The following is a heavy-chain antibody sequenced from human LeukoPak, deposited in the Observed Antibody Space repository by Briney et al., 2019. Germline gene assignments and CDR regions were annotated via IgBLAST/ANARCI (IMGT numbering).Heavy chain of an antibody. V-gene: IGHV4-59*01. D-gene: IGHD3-22*01. CDR2: IYYTGST. CDR1: GGSLKYYY. Sequence: SETLSLTCTISGGSLKYYYWNWIRQSPGKGLEWIGHIYYTGSTKYNPSLESRVTISLDTSENQFSLKLSTVTAADTAVYYCAREGRENDSSGYFDYWGQGTLVPV. J-gene: IGHJ4*02. CDR3: AREGRENDSSGYFDY.